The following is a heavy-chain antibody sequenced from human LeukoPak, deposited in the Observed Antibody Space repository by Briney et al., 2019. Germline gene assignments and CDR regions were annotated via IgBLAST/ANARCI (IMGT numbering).Heavy chain of an antibody. Sequence: SQTLSLTCAISGDSVSTNSVVWNWIRQSPSRGLEWLGRTYYRSKWYYDYAISVKSRITINPETSKNQFSLQLSSVTPEDTAMYYCARAGHSGFALNWFDPWGQGTLVTVSS. CDR3: ARAGHSGFALNWFDP. J-gene: IGHJ5*02. CDR2: TYYRSKWYY. CDR1: GDSVSTNSVV. D-gene: IGHD5-12*01. V-gene: IGHV6-1*01.